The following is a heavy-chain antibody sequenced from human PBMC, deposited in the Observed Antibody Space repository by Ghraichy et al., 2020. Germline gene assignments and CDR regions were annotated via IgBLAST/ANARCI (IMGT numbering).Heavy chain of an antibody. D-gene: IGHD1-26*01. CDR3: ARDYRAFDL. CDR2: IYFSGYT. Sequence: SQTLSLTCTVSGDSISSGSSYWGWIRHPPGRGLEWIGSIYFSGYTQNNPSLTSRVTMSVDTSKNQFSLKVSSVTAADTAVYYCARDYRAFDLWGQGILVTVSS. V-gene: IGHV4-39*07. J-gene: IGHJ4*02. CDR1: GDSISSGSSY.